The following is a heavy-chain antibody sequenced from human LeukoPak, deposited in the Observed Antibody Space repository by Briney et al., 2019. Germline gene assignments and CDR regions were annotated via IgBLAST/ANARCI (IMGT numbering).Heavy chain of an antibody. J-gene: IGHJ4*02. Sequence: PGGSLRLSCAASGFIFSDYYMTWIRQAPGKGLEWVSYVTSSGGHMYYADSVKGRFTTSRDNSKNTLFLQMNSLRVEDTGVFYCVKERGSTTWLGSYWGQGTLVTVSS. CDR1: GFIFSDYY. CDR3: VKERGSTTWLGSY. V-gene: IGHV3-11*04. D-gene: IGHD2-2*01. CDR2: VTSSGGHM.